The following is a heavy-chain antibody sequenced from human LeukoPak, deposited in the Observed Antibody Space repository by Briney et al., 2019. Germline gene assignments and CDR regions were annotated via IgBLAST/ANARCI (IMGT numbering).Heavy chain of an antibody. V-gene: IGHV1-58*02. D-gene: IGHD1-1*01. CDR3: AALHVGTEIDY. Sequence: SVKVSCKASGSTFTSSAMQWERQARGQRLEWIGWIVVGSGNTNYAQKFQERVTITRDMSTSTAYMELSSLRSEDTAVYYCAALHVGTEIDYWGQGTLVTVSS. CDR1: GSTFTSSA. J-gene: IGHJ4*02. CDR2: IVVGSGNT.